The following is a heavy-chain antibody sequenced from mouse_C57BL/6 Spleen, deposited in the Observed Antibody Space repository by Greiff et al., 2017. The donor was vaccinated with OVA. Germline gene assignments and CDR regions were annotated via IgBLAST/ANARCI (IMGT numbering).Heavy chain of an antibody. CDR2: ISSGSSTI. Sequence: EVMLVESGGGLVKPGGSLKLSCAASGFTFSDHGMHWVRQAPEKGLEWVAYISSGSSTIYYADTVKGRFTISIDNAKNTLFLQMTSLRSEDTAMYYCAKTNWDGDYFDYWGQGTTLTVSS. V-gene: IGHV5-17*01. D-gene: IGHD4-1*01. J-gene: IGHJ2*01. CDR3: AKTNWDGDYFDY. CDR1: GFTFSDHG.